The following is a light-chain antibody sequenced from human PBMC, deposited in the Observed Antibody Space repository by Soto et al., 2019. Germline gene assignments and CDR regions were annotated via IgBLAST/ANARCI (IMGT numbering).Light chain of an antibody. CDR1: QSISSSY. CDR3: QQYGSSQWT. J-gene: IGKJ1*01. CDR2: GAS. Sequence: EVVLTQSPGTLSLSPGERATLSCRASQSISSSYLAWYQQKPGQTPRLLIYGASSRATGIPDRFSGSGFGTDFTLTVSRLEPEDFAVYYCQQYGSSQWTFGQGTKMKLK. V-gene: IGKV3-20*01.